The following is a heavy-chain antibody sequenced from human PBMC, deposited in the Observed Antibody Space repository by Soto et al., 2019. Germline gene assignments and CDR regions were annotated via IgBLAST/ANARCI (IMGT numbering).Heavy chain of an antibody. D-gene: IGHD5-18*01. CDR2: ISYDGSNK. V-gene: IGHV3-30-3*01. CDR1: GFTFSSYA. J-gene: IGHJ4*02. CDR3: ARGPAMVLSFYY. Sequence: QVQLVESGGGVVQPGRSLRLSCAASGFTFSSYAMHWVRQAPGKGLEWVAVISYDGSNKYYSDSVKGRFTISRDNSKNTLYLQMNSLRADDTAVYYCARGPAMVLSFYYWGQGTRVTVSS.